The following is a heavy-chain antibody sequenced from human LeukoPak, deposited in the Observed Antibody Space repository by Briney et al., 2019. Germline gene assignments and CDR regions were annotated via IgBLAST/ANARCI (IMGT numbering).Heavy chain of an antibody. CDR1: GDSVSSNSAA. D-gene: IGHD3-10*01. Sequence: SQTLSLTCAISGDSVSSNSAAWNWIRQSPSRGLEWLGRTYYRSKWYNDYAVSVKSRITINPDTSKNQFSLQLNSVTPEDTAVYYCARGYYGSGSYYPDAFDIWGQGTMVTVSS. CDR2: TYYRSKWYN. J-gene: IGHJ3*02. CDR3: ARGYYGSGSYYPDAFDI. V-gene: IGHV6-1*01.